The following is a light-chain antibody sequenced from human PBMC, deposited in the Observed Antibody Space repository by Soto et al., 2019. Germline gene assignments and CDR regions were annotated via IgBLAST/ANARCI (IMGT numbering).Light chain of an antibody. J-gene: IGKJ5*01. Sequence: DIQMTQSPSSLSASVGDRVTITCRASQGISIFLAWYQQKPGKVPKLLISAASTLQSGVPSRFSGSGSGTDFTLPITSLQPEDVATYYCRKYSSVITFGQGTRLEIK. CDR3: RKYSSVIT. CDR1: QGISIF. CDR2: AAS. V-gene: IGKV1-27*01.